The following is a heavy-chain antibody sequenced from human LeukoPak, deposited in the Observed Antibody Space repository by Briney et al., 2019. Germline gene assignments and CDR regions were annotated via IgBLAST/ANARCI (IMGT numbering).Heavy chain of an antibody. CDR2: IKEDGSEK. D-gene: IGHD2/OR15-2a*01. CDR3: ATGCRRYYAD. V-gene: IGHV3-7*01. Sequence: PGGSLRLSCVVSGFMFSSNTMTWVRQAPGKGLEWVANIKEDGSEKHYVDSVKGRSTISRDNAKNSLYLQMNSLRAEDTAVYYCATGCRRYYADWGQGTLVTVSS. J-gene: IGHJ4*02. CDR1: GFMFSSNT.